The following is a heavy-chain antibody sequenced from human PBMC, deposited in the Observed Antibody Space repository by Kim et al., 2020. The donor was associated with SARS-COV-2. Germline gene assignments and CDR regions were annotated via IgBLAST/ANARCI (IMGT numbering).Heavy chain of an antibody. J-gene: IGHJ6*03. CDR2: IYTSGST. Sequence: SETLSLTCTVSGGSISSYYWSWIRQPAGKGLEWIGRIYTSGSTNYNPSLKSRVTMSVDTSKNQFSLKLSSVTAADTAVYYCARDRRQLERPFSYYMDVWGKGTTVTVSS. CDR1: GGSISSYY. CDR3: ARDRRQLERPFSYYMDV. D-gene: IGHD1-1*01. V-gene: IGHV4-4*07.